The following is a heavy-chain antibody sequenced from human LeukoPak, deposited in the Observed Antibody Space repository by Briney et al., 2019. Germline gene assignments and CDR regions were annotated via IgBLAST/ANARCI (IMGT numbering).Heavy chain of an antibody. J-gene: IGHJ3*02. Sequence: PGRSLRLSCAASGFTFSSYGMHWVRQAPGKGLEWVAVIWYDGSNKYYADSVKGRFTISRDNSKNTLYLQMNGLRAEDTAVYYCANGEGYYDSSGAYDAFDIWGQGTMVTVPS. D-gene: IGHD3-22*01. CDR3: ANGEGYYDSSGAYDAFDI. CDR2: IWYDGSNK. V-gene: IGHV3-33*06. CDR1: GFTFSSYG.